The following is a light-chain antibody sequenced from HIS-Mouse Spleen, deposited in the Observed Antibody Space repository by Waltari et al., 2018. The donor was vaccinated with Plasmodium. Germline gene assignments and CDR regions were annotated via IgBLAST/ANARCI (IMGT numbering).Light chain of an antibody. Sequence: SYELTQPLSVSVALGQTARITCGGNNIGGKNVHWYQQKPVQAPVQVIYRDSNRPSGIPDRFSGSNTGNTATLTISRAQAGDEADYYCQVWDSSTVFGGGTKLTVL. V-gene: IGLV3-9*01. CDR1: NIGGKN. J-gene: IGLJ3*02. CDR2: RDS. CDR3: QVWDSSTV.